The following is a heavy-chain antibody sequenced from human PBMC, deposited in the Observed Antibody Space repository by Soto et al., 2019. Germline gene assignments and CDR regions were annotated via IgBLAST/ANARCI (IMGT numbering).Heavy chain of an antibody. CDR2: ISGSGGRT. V-gene: IGHV3-23*01. Sequence: EVQLLESGGGLVQPGGSLRLSCAASGFTFNNYAMNSVRQAPGKGLEWVSVISGSGGRTYYADSVKGRFTISRDNSKNTLYLQMNSLRAEDTAIYYCAKDRGLRLGELWPDYWGQGTLVTVSS. CDR1: GFTFNNYA. D-gene: IGHD3-16*01. CDR3: AKDRGLRLGELWPDY. J-gene: IGHJ4*02.